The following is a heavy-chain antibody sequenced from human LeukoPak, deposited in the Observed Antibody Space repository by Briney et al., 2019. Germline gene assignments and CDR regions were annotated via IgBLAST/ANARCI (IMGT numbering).Heavy chain of an antibody. CDR1: GFTFSDYY. CDR2: VSSSGSTI. D-gene: IGHD1-26*01. Sequence: GGTLRLSCAASGFTFSDYYVTWIRQAPGKGLEWVSYVSSSGSTIYYADSVKGRFTISRDNAKNSLYLQMNSLRAEDAAVYYCARSGAVGAFDYWGQGTLVTVSS. J-gene: IGHJ4*02. CDR3: ARSGAVGAFDY. V-gene: IGHV3-11*04.